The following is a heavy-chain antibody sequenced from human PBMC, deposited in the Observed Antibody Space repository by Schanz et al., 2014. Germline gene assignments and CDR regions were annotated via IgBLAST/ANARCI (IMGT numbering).Heavy chain of an antibody. CDR2: ISSTSTYI. Sequence: EVQLVESGGGLVQSGGSLRLSCAASGFSFSDYSMNWVRQAPGKGLEWVSSISSTSTYINYADSVKGRFTISRDNSKNTLYLQMNSLRAEDTAVYYCAKDLPSDYYIAYWGQGTLVTVSS. CDR3: AKDLPSDYYIAY. J-gene: IGHJ4*02. D-gene: IGHD3-22*01. V-gene: IGHV3-21*01. CDR1: GFSFSDYS.